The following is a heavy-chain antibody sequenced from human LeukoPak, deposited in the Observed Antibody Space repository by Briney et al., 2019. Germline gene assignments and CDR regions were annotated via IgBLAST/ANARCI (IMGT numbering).Heavy chain of an antibody. Sequence: PGGSLRLSCVLSGLTFSDAWMSWVRQAPGKGLEWVGRIRNDRITDYAAPVQGRFSISRDNSKNTFYLQMNSLRTEDTGMYYCTWMATIFTVDYWGQGTLVTVSS. V-gene: IGHV3-15*01. D-gene: IGHD5-12*01. J-gene: IGHJ4*02. CDR2: IRNDRIT. CDR3: TWMATIFTVDY. CDR1: GLTFSDAW.